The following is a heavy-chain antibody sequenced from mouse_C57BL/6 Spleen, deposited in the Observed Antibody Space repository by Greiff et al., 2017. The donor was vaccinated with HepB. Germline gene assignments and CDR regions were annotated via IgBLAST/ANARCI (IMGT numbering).Heavy chain of an antibody. V-gene: IGHV1S81*02. CDR2: TNPTNGRT. CDR1: GYTFTSYW. J-gene: IGHJ2*01. CDR3: ARIKKIVATYFDY. Sequence: QVQLQQSGAELVKAGASVQMSCKASGYTFTSYWMHWVKQRLGQGLEWFAETNPTNGRTYYNEKFKSKATLTVDKSSSTAYMLLSGPTCEDSAVYYCARIKKIVATYFDYWGQGTTLTVSS. D-gene: IGHD1-1*01.